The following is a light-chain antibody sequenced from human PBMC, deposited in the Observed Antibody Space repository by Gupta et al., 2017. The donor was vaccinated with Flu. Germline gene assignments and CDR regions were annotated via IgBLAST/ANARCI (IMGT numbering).Light chain of an antibody. CDR2: GAS. J-gene: IGKJ1*01. CDR3: QQYYATPRT. V-gene: IGKV4-1*01. CDR1: QSVLHSSNNKNY. Sequence: DIVMTQSPASLAVSLGGSATINCKSSQSVLHSSNNKNYLAWYQQKPGQPPKLLIYGASTRESGVPDRFSGSGSGTDFTLTISSLQAEDVAVYYCQQYYATPRTFGQGTKVESK.